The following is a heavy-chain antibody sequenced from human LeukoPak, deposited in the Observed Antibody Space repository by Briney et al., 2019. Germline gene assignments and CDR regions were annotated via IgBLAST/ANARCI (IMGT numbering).Heavy chain of an antibody. CDR1: GGTFSSYA. J-gene: IGHJ4*02. Sequence: GSSVKVSCKASGGTFSSYAISWVRQAPGQGLEWMGRIIPILGIANYAQKFQGRVTITADESTSTAYMELSSLRSEDTAVYYCASHRYDSSGYYDYWGQGTLVTVSS. V-gene: IGHV1-69*04. CDR3: ASHRYDSSGYYDY. D-gene: IGHD3-22*01. CDR2: IIPILGIA.